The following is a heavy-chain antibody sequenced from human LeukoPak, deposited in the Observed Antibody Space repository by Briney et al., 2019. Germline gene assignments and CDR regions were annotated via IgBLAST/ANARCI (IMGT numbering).Heavy chain of an antibody. CDR2: IYYSGST. J-gene: IGHJ5*02. CDR3: ARLGWFDP. Sequence: SETLSLTCAVYGGSFSSYYWGWIRQPPGKGLEWIGSIYYSGSTYYNPSLKSRVTISVDTSKNQFSLKLSSVTAADTAVYYCARLGWFDPWGQGTLVTVSS. V-gene: IGHV4-39*01. CDR1: GGSFSSYY.